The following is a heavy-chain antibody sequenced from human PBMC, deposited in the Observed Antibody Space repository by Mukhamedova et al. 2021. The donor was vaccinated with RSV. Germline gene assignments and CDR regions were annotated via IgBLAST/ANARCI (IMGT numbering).Heavy chain of an antibody. J-gene: IGHJ3*02. V-gene: IGHV1-2*04. CDR3: ARGSIAAAVNAFDI. Sequence: GWINPNSGGTNYAQKFQGWVTMTRDTSISTAYMELSRLRSDDTAVYYCARGSIAAAVNAFDIWGQGTMVTVPS. D-gene: IGHD6-13*01. CDR2: INPNSGGT.